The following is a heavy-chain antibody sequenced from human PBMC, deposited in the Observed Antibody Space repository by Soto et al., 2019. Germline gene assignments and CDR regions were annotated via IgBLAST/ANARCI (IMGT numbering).Heavy chain of an antibody. CDR3: ARQKWDYGDHPFDY. D-gene: IGHD4-17*01. CDR1: GGSISSSSYY. Sequence: SETLSLTCTVSGGSISSSSYYWGWIRQPPGKGLEWIGSIYYSGSTYYNPSLKSRVTISVDTSKNQFSLKLSSVTAADTAVYYCARQKWDYGDHPFDYWGQGTLVTVSS. J-gene: IGHJ4*02. CDR2: IYYSGST. V-gene: IGHV4-39*01.